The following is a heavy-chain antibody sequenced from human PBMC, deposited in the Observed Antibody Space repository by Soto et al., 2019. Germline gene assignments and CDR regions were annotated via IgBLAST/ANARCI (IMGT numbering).Heavy chain of an antibody. J-gene: IGHJ5*02. CDR3: ARDPDHGDFWRGWFDP. V-gene: IGHV4-4*07. CDR1: GGSISSYY. D-gene: IGHD3-3*01. CDR2: IYTSGST. Sequence: QVQLQESGPGLVKPSETLSLTCTVSGGSISSYYWSWIRQPAGKGLEWIGRIYTSGSTNYNPSLKSLVTMSVDTSKNQFALKLSSVTAADTAVYYCARDPDHGDFWRGWFDPWGQGTLVTVSS.